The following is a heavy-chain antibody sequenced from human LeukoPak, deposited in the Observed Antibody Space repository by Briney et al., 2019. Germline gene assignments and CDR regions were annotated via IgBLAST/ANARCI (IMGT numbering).Heavy chain of an antibody. D-gene: IGHD3-16*01. CDR2: IYSDGST. CDR3: ARGYYGLNYFDY. V-gene: IGHV3-53*01. CDR1: GLTVSSNY. J-gene: IGHJ4*02. Sequence: GGSLRLSCAASGLTVSSNYMSWVRQAPGKGLEWVSVIYSDGSTYYADSVKGRFTISRDHSKNTLYLQMNSLRAEDTAVYYCARGYYGLNYFDYWGQGTLVSVSS.